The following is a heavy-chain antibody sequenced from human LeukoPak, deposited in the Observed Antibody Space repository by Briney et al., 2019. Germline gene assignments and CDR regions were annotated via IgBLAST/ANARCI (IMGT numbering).Heavy chain of an antibody. Sequence: SETLSLTCAVYGGSFSGNYWNWIRQPPGKGLEWIGEINHSGSTNYNPSLKSRVTISADTSKNQFSLKLSSVTAADTAVYYCARGRYSGYSYGYVQYFDYWGQGTLVTVSS. J-gene: IGHJ4*02. CDR3: ARGRYSGYSYGYVQYFDY. CDR2: INHSGST. V-gene: IGHV4-34*01. CDR1: GGSFSGNY. D-gene: IGHD5-18*01.